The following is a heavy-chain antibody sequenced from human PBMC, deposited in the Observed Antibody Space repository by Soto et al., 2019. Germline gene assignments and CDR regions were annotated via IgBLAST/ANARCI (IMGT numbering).Heavy chain of an antibody. CDR2: ISGSGGST. J-gene: IGHJ4*02. CDR1: GFTFSSHA. V-gene: IGHV3-23*01. Sequence: VGSLRLSCVASGFTFSSHAMSWVRQAPGKGLEWVSVISGSGGSTYYADSVKGRFTISRDNSKNTVYLQMESLRAEDTAVYYCTGATYSDYWGQGTLVTVSS. CDR3: TGATYSDY.